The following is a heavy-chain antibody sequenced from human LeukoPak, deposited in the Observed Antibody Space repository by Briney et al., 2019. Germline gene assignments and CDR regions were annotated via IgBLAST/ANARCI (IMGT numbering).Heavy chain of an antibody. J-gene: IGHJ4*02. Sequence: GGSLRLSCAASAITFSNSWMNWVRQTPRQGLEWVATINQDGSEKYFLDSVRGRFTLSRDNAKNSLFLQMTSLRAEDTALYYCARGGVVLFDYWGQGTLVIVSS. CDR1: AITFSNSW. V-gene: IGHV3-7*01. CDR3: ARGGVVLFDY. CDR2: INQDGSEK. D-gene: IGHD2-21*01.